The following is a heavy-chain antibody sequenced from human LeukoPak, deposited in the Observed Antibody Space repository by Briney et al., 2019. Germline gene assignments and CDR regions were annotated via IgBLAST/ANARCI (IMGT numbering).Heavy chain of an antibody. CDR2: IGTAGDP. CDR3: AREATDGSGSYYLDY. CDR1: GFTFSSYD. D-gene: IGHD3-10*01. J-gene: IGHJ4*02. Sequence: PGGSLRLSCAASGFTFSSYDMHWVRQATGKGLEWVSAIGTAGDPYYPGSVKGRFTISRENAKNSLYLQMNSLRAGDTAVYYRAREATDGSGSYYLDYWGQGTLVTVSS. V-gene: IGHV3-13*05.